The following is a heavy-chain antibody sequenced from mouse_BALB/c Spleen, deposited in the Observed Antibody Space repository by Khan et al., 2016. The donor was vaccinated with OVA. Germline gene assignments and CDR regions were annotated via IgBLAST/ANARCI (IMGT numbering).Heavy chain of an antibody. D-gene: IGHD2-4*01. CDR3: GRESYYHYKSMDY. CDR1: GFSLTTYG. Sequence: QMQLEESGPGLAAPSQSLSITCTISGFSLTTYGVHWVRQPPGKGLEWLVVIWSDGTTNYNSALKSRLTITTDNSQRQVFLQLNSLQTDDTAIYFCGRESYYHYKSMDYWGQGTSVTVSA. V-gene: IGHV2-6-1*01. CDR2: IWSDGTT. J-gene: IGHJ4*01.